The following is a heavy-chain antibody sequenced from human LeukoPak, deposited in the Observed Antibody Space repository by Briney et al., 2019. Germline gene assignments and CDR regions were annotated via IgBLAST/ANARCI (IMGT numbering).Heavy chain of an antibody. J-gene: IGHJ3*02. CDR1: GGSISSGGYS. CDR3: ARRDPCDSSGYFPKVRAFDI. Sequence: SETLSLTCAVSGGSISSGGYSWSWIRQPPGKGLEWIGYIYYSGSTYYNPSLKSRVTISVDTSKNQFSLKLSSVTAADTAVYYCARRDPCDSSGYFPKVRAFDIWGQGTMVTVSS. D-gene: IGHD3-22*01. CDR2: IYYSGST. V-gene: IGHV4-30-4*07.